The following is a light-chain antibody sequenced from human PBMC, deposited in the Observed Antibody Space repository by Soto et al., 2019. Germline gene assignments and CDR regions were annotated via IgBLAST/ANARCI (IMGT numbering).Light chain of an antibody. J-gene: IGKJ2*01. CDR3: QQYGSSPPYT. CDR2: GSS. CDR1: QTVRGNY. V-gene: IGKV3-20*01. Sequence: DIELTQSPGTLSLSPGERATLSCRASQTVRGNYLAWYQQKPRQSPRLLIYGSSDRGTGIPDRFSGSGSGTDFTLTITRVEPEDFAVYYCQQYGSSPPYTFGQGTKLEIK.